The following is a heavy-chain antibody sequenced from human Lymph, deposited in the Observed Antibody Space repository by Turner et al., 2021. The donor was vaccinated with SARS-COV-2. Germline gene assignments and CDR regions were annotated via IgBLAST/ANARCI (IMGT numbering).Heavy chain of an antibody. CDR2: MNPNSGNT. CDR3: ARGRYSGGGMDV. D-gene: IGHD1-26*01. V-gene: IGHV1-8*02. CDR1: GYTFTSYD. Sequence: QVQLVQSGAEVKKPGASVKVSCKAPGYTFTSYDINWVRQATGQGLEWMGWMNPNSGNTGYAQKSQGRVTITRNTSISTAYMGLSSLRSEDTAVYYCARGRYSGGGMDVWGQGTTVTVSS. J-gene: IGHJ6*02.